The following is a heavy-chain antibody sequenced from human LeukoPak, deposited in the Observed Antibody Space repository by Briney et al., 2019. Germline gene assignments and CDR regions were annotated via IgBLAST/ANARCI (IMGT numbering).Heavy chain of an antibody. CDR2: MNPNSGNT. D-gene: IGHD3-22*01. CDR1: GYTFTSYD. Sequence: ASVKVSCKASGYTFTSYDINWVRQATGQGLEWMGWMNPNSGNTGYAQKFQGRVTMTRNTSISTAYMELSSLRSEDTAVYYCARVGKGYYYDSSGYQLGYWGQGTLVTVSS. V-gene: IGHV1-8*01. J-gene: IGHJ4*02. CDR3: ARVGKGYYYDSSGYQLGY.